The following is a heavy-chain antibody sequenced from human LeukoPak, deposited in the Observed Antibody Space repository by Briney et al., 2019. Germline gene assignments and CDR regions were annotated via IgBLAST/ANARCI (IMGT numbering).Heavy chain of an antibody. CDR2: ISGSGGST. V-gene: IGHV3-23*01. CDR3: AKGDYDSSGYYYFDY. J-gene: IGHJ4*02. D-gene: IGHD3-22*01. CDR1: GFTFSSYA. Sequence: GGSLRLSCAASGFTFSSYAMSWVRQAPGKGLEWVSAISGSGGSTYYADSVKGRFTISRDNSKNTLYLQMNSLRAEDTAVYCCAKGDYDSSGYYYFDYWGQGTLVTVSS.